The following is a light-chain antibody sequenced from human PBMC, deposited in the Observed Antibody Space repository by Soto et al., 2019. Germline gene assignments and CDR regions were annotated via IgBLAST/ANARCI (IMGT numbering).Light chain of an antibody. CDR1: QSVSTY. CDR3: QQYNNRPPWT. Sequence: VVLPQSPCTLSLSAGERSALSCVSSQSVSTYLAWYQQQPGQAPRLLIYGASSRATGIPDRFSGSGSGTEFTLTISSLQSEDFAVYYCQQYNNRPPWTFGQGTKVDIK. CDR2: GAS. V-gene: IGKV3D-15*01. J-gene: IGKJ1*01.